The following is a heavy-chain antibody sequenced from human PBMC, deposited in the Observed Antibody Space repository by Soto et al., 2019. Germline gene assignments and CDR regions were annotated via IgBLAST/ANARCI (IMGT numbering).Heavy chain of an antibody. CDR3: AKKMSPSNPYFDY. V-gene: IGHV3-30-3*02. CDR2: ISYDGSNY. Sequence: PGGSLRLSCAASGFTFSSYAMHWVRQAPGKGLEWVTIISYDGSNYYYADSVKGRFTISRDNSKNTLYLQMNSLRPEDTAVYYCAKKMSPSNPYFDYWGQGTLVTVSS. J-gene: IGHJ4*02. CDR1: GFTFSSYA.